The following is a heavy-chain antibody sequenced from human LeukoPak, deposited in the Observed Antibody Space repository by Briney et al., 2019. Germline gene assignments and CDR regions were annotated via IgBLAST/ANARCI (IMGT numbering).Heavy chain of an antibody. Sequence: PGGSLRLPCAASGFTFSSYGMHWVRQAPGKGLEWVAFIRYDGSNKYYADSVKGRFTISRDNSKNTLYLQMNSLRAEDTAVYYCAFNGYSSGWKGDYWGQGTLVTVSS. CDR2: IRYDGSNK. CDR1: GFTFSSYG. J-gene: IGHJ4*02. CDR3: AFNGYSSGWKGDY. V-gene: IGHV3-30*02. D-gene: IGHD6-19*01.